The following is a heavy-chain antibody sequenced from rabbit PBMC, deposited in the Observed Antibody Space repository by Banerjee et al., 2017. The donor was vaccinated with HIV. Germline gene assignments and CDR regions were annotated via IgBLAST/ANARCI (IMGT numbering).Heavy chain of an antibody. Sequence: QLKETGGGLVQPGGSLTLSCKASGIDFTNYYISWVRQAPGKGLEWIGIIYAAKGSTDYASWVNGRFTVSSDNAQSTVDLKMTSLTAADTATYFCARAIVPWLGLTRLDLWGPGTLVTAS. CDR1: GIDFTNYY. CDR2: IYAAKGST. V-gene: IGHV1S7*01. CDR3: ARAIVPWLGLTRLDL. J-gene: IGHJ3*01. D-gene: IGHD4-1*01.